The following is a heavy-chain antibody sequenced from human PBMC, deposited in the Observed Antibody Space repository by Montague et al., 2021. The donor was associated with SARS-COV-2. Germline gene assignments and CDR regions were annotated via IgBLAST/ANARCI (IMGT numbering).Heavy chain of an antibody. CDR2: ISHSGGT. CDR1: GGSFSGYY. V-gene: IGHV4-34*01. J-gene: IGHJ4*02. Sequence: SETLSLTCAVYGGSFSGYYWSWIRQPPGKGLEWIGEISHSGGTNYNPSLKSRVTISVGTSKNQLSLKLSSVTAADTAVYYCARGTKRAFTYDYDSSGYASDYWGQGTLVTVSS. CDR3: ARGTKRAFTYDYDSSGYASDY. D-gene: IGHD3-22*01.